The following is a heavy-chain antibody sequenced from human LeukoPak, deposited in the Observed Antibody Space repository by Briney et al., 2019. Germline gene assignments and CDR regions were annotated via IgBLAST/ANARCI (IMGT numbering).Heavy chain of an antibody. CDR1: GFTFNSYS. V-gene: IGHV3-21*01. CDR2: ITSSSSYI. CDR3: AREDYGGNHDY. D-gene: IGHD4-23*01. J-gene: IGHJ4*02. Sequence: GGSLRLSCAASGFTFNSYSMNWVRQAPGKGLEWVSSITSSSSYIYYADSVKGRFTISRDNAKNSLYLQMNSLRAEDTAVYYCAREDYGGNHDYWGQGTLVTVSS.